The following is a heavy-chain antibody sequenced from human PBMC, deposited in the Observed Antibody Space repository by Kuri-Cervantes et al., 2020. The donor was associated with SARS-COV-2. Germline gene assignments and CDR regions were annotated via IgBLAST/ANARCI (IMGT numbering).Heavy chain of an antibody. V-gene: IGHV1-2*02. CDR1: GYTFTGYY. Sequence: ASVKVSCKASGYTFTGYYMHWVRQAPGQGLEWMGWINPNSGGTNYAQKFQGRVTMTRDTSISTAYMELSRLRSDDTAVYYCASDSSGWYRDAFDIWGQGTMVTVSS. J-gene: IGHJ3*02. CDR2: INPNSGGT. CDR3: ASDSSGWYRDAFDI. D-gene: IGHD6-19*01.